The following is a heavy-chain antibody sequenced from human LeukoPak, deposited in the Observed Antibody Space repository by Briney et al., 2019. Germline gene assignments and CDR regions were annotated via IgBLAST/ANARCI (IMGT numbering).Heavy chain of an antibody. Sequence: ASVKVSCKASGYTFTSYGISWVRQAPGQGLEWMGWISAYNGNTNYAQKLQGRVTMTTDTSTSTAYMELSSLRSDDTAVYYCARDDLMENYFDYWGQGTLVTVSS. CDR2: ISAYNGNT. D-gene: IGHD2-8*01. V-gene: IGHV1-18*01. CDR3: ARDDLMENYFDY. CDR1: GYTFTSYG. J-gene: IGHJ4*02.